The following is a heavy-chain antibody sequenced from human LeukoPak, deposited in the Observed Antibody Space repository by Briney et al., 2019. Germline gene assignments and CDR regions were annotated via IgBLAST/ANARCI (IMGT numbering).Heavy chain of an antibody. CDR2: INTNTGNP. CDR3: AREGFRWEVDY. Sequence: ASVKVSCKASGYTFTSYGISWVRQAPGQGLEWMGWINTNTGNPTYAQGFTGRFVFSLDTSVSTAYLQISSLKAEDTAVYYCAREGFRWEVDYWAQGTLVTVSS. D-gene: IGHD1-26*01. V-gene: IGHV7-4-1*02. CDR1: GYTFTSYG. J-gene: IGHJ4*02.